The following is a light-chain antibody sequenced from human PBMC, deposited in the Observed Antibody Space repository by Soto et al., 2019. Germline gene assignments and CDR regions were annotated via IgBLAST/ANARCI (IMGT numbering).Light chain of an antibody. CDR1: QSVYSTY. CDR3: QQYSGSPPYT. J-gene: IGKJ2*01. CDR2: GAS. V-gene: IGKV3-20*01. Sequence: EIVLTQSPGTLSLSPGERATLSCRASQSVYSTYLAWYQQMPGQAPRLLIYGASNRATGIPDRFTGSGSGTDFTLTNTRLEPEDFAVYYCQQYSGSPPYTFGQGTKLEIK.